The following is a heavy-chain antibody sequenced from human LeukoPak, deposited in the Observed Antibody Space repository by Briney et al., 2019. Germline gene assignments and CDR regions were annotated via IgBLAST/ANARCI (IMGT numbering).Heavy chain of an antibody. CDR1: GYTFTGYY. J-gene: IGHJ6*03. Sequence: ASVTVSCKASGYTFTGYYMHWVRQAPGQGLEWMGWINPNSGGTNYAQKFQGRVTMTRDTSITTAYMELSNLRSDDTAVYYCARPYGSGSPWYMDVWGKGTTVTVSS. CDR2: INPNSGGT. CDR3: ARPYGSGSPWYMDV. V-gene: IGHV1-2*02. D-gene: IGHD3-10*01.